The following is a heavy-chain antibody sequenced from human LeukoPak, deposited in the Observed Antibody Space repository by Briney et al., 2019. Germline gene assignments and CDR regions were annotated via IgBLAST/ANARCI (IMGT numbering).Heavy chain of an antibody. CDR2: IGGSGAGT. V-gene: IGHV3-23*01. J-gene: IGHJ4*02. CDR1: GFTFSSYA. CDR3: AKEVHGGSCHTMDYFDY. Sequence: GGSLRLSCAASGFTFSSYAMSWVRQAPGKGLEWVSGIGGSGAGTYYTDSVKGRFTISRDNSKNTLYLQMISLRDEDTAVYYCAKEVHGGSCHTMDYFDYWGQGTLVTVSS. D-gene: IGHD2-15*01.